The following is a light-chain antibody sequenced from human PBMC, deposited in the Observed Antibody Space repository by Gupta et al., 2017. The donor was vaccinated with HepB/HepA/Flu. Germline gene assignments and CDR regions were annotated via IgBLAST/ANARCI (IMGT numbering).Light chain of an antibody. J-gene: IGKJ1*01. V-gene: IGKV2-28*01. CDR1: QSLLKSNGYNY. CDR2: LGS. Sequence: DMVMSQSLLSLSVTPGESASISCRSSQSLLKSNGYNYLDWFLQKPGQSPQLLIYLGSNRASGVPDRFSGSGSGADFTLKISRVEAEDVGIYYCMQALQWPCTFGQGTTVEIK. CDR3: MQALQWPCT.